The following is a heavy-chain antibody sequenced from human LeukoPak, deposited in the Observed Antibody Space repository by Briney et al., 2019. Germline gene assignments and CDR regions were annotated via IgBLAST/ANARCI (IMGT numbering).Heavy chain of an antibody. CDR2: ISYDGGNK. D-gene: IGHD6-6*01. CDR3: AREQLVAGAHDY. J-gene: IGHJ4*02. V-gene: IGHV3-30-3*01. Sequence: GGSLRLSCAASGFTFSSYAMHWVRQAPGKGLEWVAVISYDGGNKYYADSVKGRFTISRDNSKNTLYLQMNSLRAEDTAVYYCAREQLVAGAHDYWGQGTLVTVSS. CDR1: GFTFSSYA.